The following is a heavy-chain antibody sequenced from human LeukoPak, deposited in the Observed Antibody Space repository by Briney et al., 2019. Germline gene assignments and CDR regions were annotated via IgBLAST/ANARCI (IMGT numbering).Heavy chain of an antibody. D-gene: IGHD3-3*01. V-gene: IGHV4-39*07. CDR2: IYYSGST. J-gene: IGHJ4*02. CDR3: ARLRGLTTIFGSATPSYYFDY. Sequence: PSEILSLTCTVSGGSISSSSYYWGWIRQPPGKGLEWIGSIYYSGSTYYNPSLKSRVTISVDTSKNQFSLKLSSVTAADTAVYYCARLRGLTTIFGSATPSYYFDYWGQGTLVTVSS. CDR1: GGSISSSSYY.